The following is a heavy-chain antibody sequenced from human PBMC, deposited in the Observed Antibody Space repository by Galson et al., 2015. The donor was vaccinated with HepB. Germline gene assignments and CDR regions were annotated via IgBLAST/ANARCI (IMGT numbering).Heavy chain of an antibody. V-gene: IGHV3-23*01. J-gene: IGHJ6*02. Sequence: SLRLSCAASGFTFSSYAMSWVRQAPGKGLEWVPAISGSGGSTYYADSVKGRFTISRDNSKNTLYLQMNSLRAEDTAVYYCAVKGLVHYYYGMDVWGQGTTVTVSS. CDR1: GFTFSSYA. CDR2: ISGSGGST. D-gene: IGHD6-19*01. CDR3: AVKGLVHYYYGMDV.